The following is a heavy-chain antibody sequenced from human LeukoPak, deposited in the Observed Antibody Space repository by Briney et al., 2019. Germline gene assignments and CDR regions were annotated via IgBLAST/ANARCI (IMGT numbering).Heavy chain of an antibody. CDR1: GGTFSSYA. J-gene: IGHJ4*02. V-gene: IGHV1-69*13. Sequence: GASVKVSCKASGGTFSSYAISWVRQAPGQRLEWMGGIIPIFGTANYAQKFQGRVTITADESTSTAYMDLSSLRSEDTAVYYCARGRMAGTYVFDYWGQGTLVTVSS. CDR2: IIPIFGTA. CDR3: ARGRMAGTYVFDY. D-gene: IGHD6-19*01.